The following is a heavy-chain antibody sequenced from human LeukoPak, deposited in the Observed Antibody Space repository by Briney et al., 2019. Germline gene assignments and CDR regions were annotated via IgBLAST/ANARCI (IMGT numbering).Heavy chain of an antibody. CDR1: GYTFTSYA. J-gene: IGHJ3*02. CDR2: INTNTGNP. D-gene: IGHD3-9*01. Sequence: GASVKVSCKASGYTFTSYAMNWVRQAPGQGVEWMGWINTNTGNPTYAQGFTGRFVFSLDTSVSTAYLQISSLKAEDTAVYYCARDPYDILTGLDAFDIWGQGTMVTVSS. V-gene: IGHV7-4-1*02. CDR3: ARDPYDILTGLDAFDI.